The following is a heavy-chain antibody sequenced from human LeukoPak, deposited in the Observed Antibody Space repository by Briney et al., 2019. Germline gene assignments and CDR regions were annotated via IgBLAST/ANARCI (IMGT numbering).Heavy chain of an antibody. CDR3: ARHGGSYYFDY. D-gene: IGHD1-26*01. Sequence: SETLSLTCTVSGYSISSGYYWGWIRQPPGKWLEWIGSIYHSGSTYYNPSLKSRVTISVDTSKNQFSLKLSSVTAADTAVYYCARHGGSYYFDYWGQGTLVTVSS. J-gene: IGHJ4*02. CDR2: IYHSGST. V-gene: IGHV4-38-2*02. CDR1: GYSISSGYY.